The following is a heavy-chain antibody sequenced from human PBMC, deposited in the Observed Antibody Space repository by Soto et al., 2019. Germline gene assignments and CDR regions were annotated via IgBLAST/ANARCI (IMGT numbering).Heavy chain of an antibody. J-gene: IGHJ5*02. CDR2: TYFRSKWYN. CDR1: GDSVSSNTAS. V-gene: IGHV6-1*01. Sequence: PSQTLSLTCPISGDSVSSNTASWNWIRQSPSRGLEWLGRTYFRSKWYNDYAVSVKSRIIINPDTSNNQFSLQLNSVTPEDTAVYFCAKGDNLGPKTGYAFDPWGQGIMVT. CDR3: AKGDNLGPKTGYAFDP. D-gene: IGHD5-12*01.